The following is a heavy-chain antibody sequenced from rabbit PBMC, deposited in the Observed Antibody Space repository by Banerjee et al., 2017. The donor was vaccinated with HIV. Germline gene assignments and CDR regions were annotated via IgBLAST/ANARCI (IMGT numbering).Heavy chain of an antibody. D-gene: IGHD3-3*01. CDR3: ARGGVNPWTFFNL. CDR2: IDVGSSGST. CDR1: GFSFSSNY. J-gene: IGHJ4*01. Sequence: QEQLVESGGGLVKPGASLTLTCTASGFSFSSNYISWVRQAPGKGLEWIACIDVGSSGSTDYVSWAKGRFTISKTSSTTVTLQMTSLTAADTATYFCARGGVNPWTFFNLWGPGTLVTVS. V-gene: IGHV1S45*01.